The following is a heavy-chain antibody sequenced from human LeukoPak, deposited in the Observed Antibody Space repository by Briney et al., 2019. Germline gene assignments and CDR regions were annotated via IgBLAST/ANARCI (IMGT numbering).Heavy chain of an antibody. J-gene: IGHJ4*02. CDR1: GFTFSLYA. Sequence: GGSLRLSCAASGFTFSLYAMSWVRQAPGKGLEWVSVISGDGGHTNSADSVKGRFIISRDNSKKTLYLQMNSLRDEDTAVYYCAKGSSIAMAGVCAFDYWGQGTLVTVSS. CDR2: ISGDGGHT. D-gene: IGHD6-19*01. CDR3: AKGSSIAMAGVCAFDY. V-gene: IGHV3-23*01.